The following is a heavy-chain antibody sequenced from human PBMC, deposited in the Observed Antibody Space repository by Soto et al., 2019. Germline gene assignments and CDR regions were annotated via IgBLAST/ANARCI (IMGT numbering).Heavy chain of an antibody. CDR2: IIPIFGTA. CDR1: GGTFSSYA. J-gene: IGHJ6*03. Sequence: QVQLVQSGAVVKKPGSSVKVSCKASGGTFSSYAISWVRQAPGQGLEWMGGIIPIFGTANYAQKFQGRVTITADESTSTAYMELSSLRSEDTAVYYCASVVVVAARAYYYYYMYVWGKGTTVTVSS. CDR3: ASVVVVAARAYYYYYMYV. V-gene: IGHV1-69*01. D-gene: IGHD2-15*01.